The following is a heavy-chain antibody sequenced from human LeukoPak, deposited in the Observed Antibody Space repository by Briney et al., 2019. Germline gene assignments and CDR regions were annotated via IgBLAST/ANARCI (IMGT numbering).Heavy chain of an antibody. CDR1: GGSISSYY. D-gene: IGHD2-21*02. CDR2: IYTSGST. V-gene: IGHV4-4*07. CDR3: ARDEYCGGDCYQYNWFDP. J-gene: IGHJ5*02. Sequence: SETLSLTCTVSGGSISSYYWSWIRQPAGKGLEWIGRIYTSGSTNYNPSLKSRVTMSVDTSKNQFSLRLSSVTAADTAVYYCARDEYCGGDCYQYNWFDPWGQGTLVTVSS.